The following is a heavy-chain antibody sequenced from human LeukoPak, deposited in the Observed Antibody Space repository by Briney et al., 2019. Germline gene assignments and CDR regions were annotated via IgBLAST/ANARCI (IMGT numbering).Heavy chain of an antibody. J-gene: IGHJ5*02. CDR2: IYTSGST. CDR3: ARFDGVPGWFDP. V-gene: IGHV4-61*02. CDR1: GGSISSGSYY. D-gene: IGHD3-10*01. Sequence: SETLSLTCTVSGGSISSGSYYWSWIRQPAGKGLEWIGRIYTSGSTNYNPSLKSRVTISVDTSKNQFSLKLSSVTAADTAVYYCARFDGVPGWFDPWGQGTLVTVSS.